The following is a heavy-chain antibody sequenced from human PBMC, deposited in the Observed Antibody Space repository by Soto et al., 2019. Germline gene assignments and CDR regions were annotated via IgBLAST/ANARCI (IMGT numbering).Heavy chain of an antibody. Sequence: GASVKVSCKASGYTFTGYGISWVRQAPGQGLEWMGWISAYNGNTNYAQKLQGRVTMTTDTSTSTAYMELRSLRSDDTAVYYCARDRLVLRGYSYGLGYWGQGTLVTVSS. V-gene: IGHV1-18*01. J-gene: IGHJ4*02. CDR2: ISAYNGNT. CDR3: ARDRLVLRGYSYGLGY. D-gene: IGHD5-18*01. CDR1: GYTFTGYG.